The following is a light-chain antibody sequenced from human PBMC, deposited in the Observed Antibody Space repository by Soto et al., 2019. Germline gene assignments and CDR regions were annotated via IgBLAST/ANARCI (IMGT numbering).Light chain of an antibody. J-gene: IGKJ4*01. CDR1: QGITSY. Sequence: DIQMTQSPSSLSASIGDRVTITCRASQGITSYLAWYQQKPGKAPKLLIYAASTLQSEVPSRFSGSGSGTDFTLTISSLQPEDFATYYCQQLNSFPLTFGGGTKVDI. V-gene: IGKV1-9*01. CDR2: AAS. CDR3: QQLNSFPLT.